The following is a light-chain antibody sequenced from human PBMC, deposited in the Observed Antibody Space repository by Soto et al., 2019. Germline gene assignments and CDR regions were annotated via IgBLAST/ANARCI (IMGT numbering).Light chain of an antibody. J-gene: IGKJ1*01. CDR1: QGIKND. CDR3: QQYNSYWT. Sequence: DIHMTQSPSSLSASVGYIFTITCRASQGIKNDLAWYQQKPGKAPKLLIYGATNLHTGVPSRLSGSGSGTEFTLTISSMKPDDFATYYCQQYNSYWTFGHGTKVDIK. V-gene: IGKV1-17*01. CDR2: GAT.